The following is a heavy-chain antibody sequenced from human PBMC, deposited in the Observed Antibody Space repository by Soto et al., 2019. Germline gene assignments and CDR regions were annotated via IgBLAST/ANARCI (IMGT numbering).Heavy chain of an antibody. Sequence: ASVKVSCKASGYTFTSYAMHWVRQAPGQRLEWMGWINAGNGNTKYSQKFQGRVTITRDTSASTAYMELSSLRSEDAAVYYCARDCSGGSCPLDYWDQGTLVTVSS. V-gene: IGHV1-3*01. CDR1: GYTFTSYA. J-gene: IGHJ4*02. CDR3: ARDCSGGSCPLDY. CDR2: INAGNGNT. D-gene: IGHD2-15*01.